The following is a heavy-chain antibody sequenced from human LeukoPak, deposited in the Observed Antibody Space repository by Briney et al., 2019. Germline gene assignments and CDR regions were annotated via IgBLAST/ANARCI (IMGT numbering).Heavy chain of an antibody. V-gene: IGHV1-69*05. J-gene: IGHJ6*03. Sequence: GASVTVSCKASGGTFSSHAIAWVRQAPGQGPEWMGGIIPISGTANYAQKFQGRVTITTDESTSTAYMELSSLTSDDTAVYYCASGLQYQLLKALGYYYMDVWGEGTTVTVSS. CDR1: GGTFSSHA. CDR3: ASGLQYQLLKALGYYYMDV. D-gene: IGHD2-2*01. CDR2: IIPISGTA.